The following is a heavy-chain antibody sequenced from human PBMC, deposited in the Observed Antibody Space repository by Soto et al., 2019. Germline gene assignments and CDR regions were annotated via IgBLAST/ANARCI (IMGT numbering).Heavy chain of an antibody. CDR3: ARGSVAVAGRGFDY. CDR1: GGSFSGYY. V-gene: IGHV4-34*01. J-gene: IGHJ4*02. D-gene: IGHD6-19*01. CDR2: INHSGST. Sequence: QVQLQQWGAGLLKPSETLSLTCAVYGGSFSGYYWSWIRQPPGKGLEWIGEINHSGSTNYNPSLKSRVTISVDTSKNQCSLKLSSVTAADTAVYYCARGSVAVAGRGFDYWGQGTLVTVSS.